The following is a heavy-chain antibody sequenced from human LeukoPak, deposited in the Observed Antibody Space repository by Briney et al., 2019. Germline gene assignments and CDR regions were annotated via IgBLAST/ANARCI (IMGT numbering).Heavy chain of an antibody. Sequence: PGGSLRLSCAASGFTFSRYIMNWVRQAPGKGLEWVSSISSSGNIIYYADSVRGRITISRDNAKNSLYLQMNSLRAEDTAVFYCARADYYDSGSFYPLNFWGQGTLVTVSS. D-gene: IGHD3-10*01. V-gene: IGHV3-21*01. J-gene: IGHJ4*02. CDR1: GFTFSRYI. CDR3: ARADYYDSGSFYPLNF. CDR2: ISSSGNII.